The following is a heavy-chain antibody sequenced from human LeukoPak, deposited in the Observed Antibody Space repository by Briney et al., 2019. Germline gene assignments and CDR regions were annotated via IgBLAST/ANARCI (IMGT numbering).Heavy chain of an antibody. J-gene: IGHJ4*02. CDR2: ISGSGGST. Sequence: PGGSLRLSCVASGFTFSSYAMSWVRQAPGKGLAWVSAISGSGGSTYHADSVKGRFAISRDNSKNTLYLQMNNLRVEDTAVYYCATGCSGTSCRVPFDYWGQGTLVTVSS. CDR1: GFTFSSYA. D-gene: IGHD2-2*01. V-gene: IGHV3-23*01. CDR3: ATGCSGTSCRVPFDY.